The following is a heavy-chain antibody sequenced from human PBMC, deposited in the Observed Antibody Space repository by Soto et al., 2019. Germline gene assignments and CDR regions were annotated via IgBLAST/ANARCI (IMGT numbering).Heavy chain of an antibody. CDR1: GFTLSSYS. CDR3: ARDARRKVTSFLNY. V-gene: IGHV3-48*02. J-gene: IGHJ4*02. CDR2: ISSSSNII. Sequence: PGGSLRLSCVASGFTLSSYSMNWVRQAPGKGLEWVAYISSSSNIIYYADSVKGRFTISRDNVKNSVDLQMNSLRDEDPAVYNCARDARRKVTSFLNYWGQGILVTV. D-gene: IGHD2-21*02.